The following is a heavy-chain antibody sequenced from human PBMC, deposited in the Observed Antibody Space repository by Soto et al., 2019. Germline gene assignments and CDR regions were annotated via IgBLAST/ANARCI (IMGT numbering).Heavy chain of an antibody. CDR3: ARGPSLGYCSGGSCYLVDY. Sequence: QVQLVQSGAEVKKPGASVKVSCKASGYTFTSYGISWVRQAPGQGLEWMGWISAYNGNTNYAQKLQGRVTMTTDTATSTDYMELRSLRSDDTAVYYCARGPSLGYCSGGSCYLVDYWGQGTLVTVSS. CDR1: GYTFTSYG. V-gene: IGHV1-18*01. D-gene: IGHD2-15*01. CDR2: ISAYNGNT. J-gene: IGHJ4*02.